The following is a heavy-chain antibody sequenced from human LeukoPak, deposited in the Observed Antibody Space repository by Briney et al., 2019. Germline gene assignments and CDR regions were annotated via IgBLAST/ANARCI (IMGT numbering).Heavy chain of an antibody. V-gene: IGHV1-2*02. CDR2: INPNSGGT. CDR3: ASDLTGTTSGWFDP. J-gene: IGHJ5*02. Sequence: ASVKVSCKASGYTFTGYSMHWVRPAPGQGLEWMGWINPNSGGTNYAQKFQGRVTMTRDTSISTAYMELSRLRSDDTAVYYCASDLTGTTSGWFDPWGQGTLVTVSS. CDR1: GYTFTGYS. D-gene: IGHD1-7*01.